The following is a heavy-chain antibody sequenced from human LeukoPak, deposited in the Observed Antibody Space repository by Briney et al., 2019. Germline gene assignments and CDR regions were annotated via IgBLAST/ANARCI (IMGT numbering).Heavy chain of an antibody. Sequence: GGSLRLSCAASGFTFDDYAMHWVRQAPGKGLEWVSLISGDGGSTYYADSVKGRFTISRDNSKNSLYLQMNSLRTEDTALYYCAKDIRHTMTVGDGDYWGQGTLVTVSS. D-gene: IGHD3-22*01. CDR2: ISGDGGST. CDR3: AKDIRHTMTVGDGDY. CDR1: GFTFDDYA. V-gene: IGHV3-43*02. J-gene: IGHJ4*02.